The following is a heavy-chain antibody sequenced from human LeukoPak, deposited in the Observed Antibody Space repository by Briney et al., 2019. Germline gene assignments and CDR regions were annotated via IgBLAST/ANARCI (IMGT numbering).Heavy chain of an antibody. CDR2: IKQDGSEK. J-gene: IGHJ4*02. CDR3: ARGGGFEDIVVVVAGDY. Sequence: PGGSLRLSCAASGFTFSSYWMSWVRQASGKGLEWVANIKQDGSEKYYVDSVKGRFTISRDNAKNSLYLQMNSLRAEDTAVYYCARGGGFEDIVVVVAGDYWGQGTLVTVSS. V-gene: IGHV3-7*03. CDR1: GFTFSSYW. D-gene: IGHD2-15*01.